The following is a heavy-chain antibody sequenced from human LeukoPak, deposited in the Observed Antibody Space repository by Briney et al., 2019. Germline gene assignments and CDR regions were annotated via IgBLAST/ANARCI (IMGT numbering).Heavy chain of an antibody. CDR1: GCTFSSYA. Sequence: ASVKVSCKASGCTFSSYAISWVRQAPGQGLEWMGGIIPIFGTANYAQKFHGRVTITPDESTRKAYMELSSMRSEDTAVYYCATGTEAFGESRFRFDYWGQGTLVTASP. J-gene: IGHJ4*02. CDR3: ATGTEAFGESRFRFDY. V-gene: IGHV1-69*01. CDR2: IIPIFGTA. D-gene: IGHD3-10*01.